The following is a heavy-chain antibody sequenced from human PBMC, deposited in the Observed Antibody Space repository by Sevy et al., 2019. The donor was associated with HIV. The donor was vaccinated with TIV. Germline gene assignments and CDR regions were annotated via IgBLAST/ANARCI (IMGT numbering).Heavy chain of an antibody. CDR3: TRGLVTADTPEYFFDY. CDR2: ITRNSYEAYGGTT. D-gene: IGHD3-9*01. V-gene: IGHV3-49*03. J-gene: IGHJ4*02. Sequence: GGSLRLSCTTSGFTFDDYAMSWFRQAPGKGLEWVAFITRNSYEAYGGTTEYAASVKGRFIISRDDSKSIAYLQMNSLKTEDTAVYHCTRGLVTADTPEYFFDYWGQGTLVNVSS. CDR1: GFTFDDYA.